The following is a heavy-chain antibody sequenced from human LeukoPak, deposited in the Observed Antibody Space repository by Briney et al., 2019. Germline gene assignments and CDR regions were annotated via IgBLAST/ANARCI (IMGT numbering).Heavy chain of an antibody. D-gene: IGHD6-13*01. V-gene: IGHV3-23*01. J-gene: IGHJ5*02. CDR3: VKHGGSRWSSNWFDP. CDR2: VSRFGGTT. Sequence: GGSLRLSCAVSGFTFDSYAMSWVRHAPGKGLEWVSAVSRFGGTTYYADSAKGRFTISRDNYNNTVYLQMNSLRVEYTALYYCVKHGGSRWSSNWFDPWGQGTLVTVS. CDR1: GFTFDSYA.